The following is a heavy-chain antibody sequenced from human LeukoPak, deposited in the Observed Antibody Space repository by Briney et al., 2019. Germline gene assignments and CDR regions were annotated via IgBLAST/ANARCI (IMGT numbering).Heavy chain of an antibody. J-gene: IGHJ4*02. D-gene: IGHD5-18*01. CDR1: GGSVSSGSYY. Sequence: SETLSLTCTVSGGSVSSGSYYWSWIRQPPGKGLEWIGYNYYSGSTNYNPSLKSRVTISVDTSKNQFSLKLSSVTAADTAVYYCARGRWIQLWLRNYYFDYWGQGTLVTVSS. CDR2: NYYSGST. CDR3: ARGRWIQLWLRNYYFDY. V-gene: IGHV4-61*01.